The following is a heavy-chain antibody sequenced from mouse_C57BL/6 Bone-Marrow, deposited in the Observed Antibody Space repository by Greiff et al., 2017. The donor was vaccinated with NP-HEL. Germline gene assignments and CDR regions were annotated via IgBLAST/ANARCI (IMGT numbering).Heavy chain of an antibody. CDR2: IYPRSGNT. Sequence: QVQLQQSGAELARPGASVKLSCKASGYTFTSYGISWVKQRPGQGLEWIGEIYPRSGNTYYNEKFKGKATLTADKSSSTAYMELRSLTSEDSAVYFGARKGSFWYAYWGQGTLVTVSA. CDR3: ARKGSFWYAY. V-gene: IGHV1-81*01. J-gene: IGHJ3*01. CDR1: GYTFTSYG.